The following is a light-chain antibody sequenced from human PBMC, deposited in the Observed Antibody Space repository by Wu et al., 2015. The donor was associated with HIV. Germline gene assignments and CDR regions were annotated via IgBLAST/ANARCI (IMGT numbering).Light chain of an antibody. V-gene: IGKV3D-20*02. J-gene: IGKJ5*01. Sequence: EIVLTQSPGTLSLSPGERATLSCRASQSVSSSYLAWYQQKPGQAPRLLIYGASSRATGIPDRFSGSGSGTDFTLTISRLEPEDFAVYFCQQRDNWPLTFGQGHDW. CDR2: GAS. CDR1: QSVSSSY. CDR3: QQRDNWPLT.